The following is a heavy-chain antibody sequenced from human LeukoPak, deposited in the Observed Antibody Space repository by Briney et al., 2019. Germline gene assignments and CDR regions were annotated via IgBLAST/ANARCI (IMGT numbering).Heavy chain of an antibody. V-gene: IGHV3-11*01. J-gene: IGHJ4*02. CDR3: ARDFFPIVDSSWYEVGY. D-gene: IGHD6-13*01. CDR1: GFTFSDYY. CDR2: ISSSGSTI. Sequence: GGSLRLSCAASGFTFSDYYMSWIRQAPGKGLEWVSYISSSGSTIYYADSVKGRFTISRDNAKNSLYLQMNSLRAEDTAVYYCARDFFPIVDSSWYEVGYWGQGTLVTVSS.